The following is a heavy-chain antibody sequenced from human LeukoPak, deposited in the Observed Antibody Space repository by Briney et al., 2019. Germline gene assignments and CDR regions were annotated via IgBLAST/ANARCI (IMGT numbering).Heavy chain of an antibody. CDR1: GFTFSSYW. Sequence: GGSLRLSCAASGFTFSSYWMHWVRQAPGKGLVWVAFLRNDESTRYYSNSVKGRFTISRDNSKNMLYLQMNSLRPEDTAVYYCAKDPAQNDWFPEDWGQGTLVTVSS. CDR3: AKDPAQNDWFPED. D-gene: IGHD3-9*01. V-gene: IGHV3-30*02. J-gene: IGHJ4*02. CDR2: LRNDESTR.